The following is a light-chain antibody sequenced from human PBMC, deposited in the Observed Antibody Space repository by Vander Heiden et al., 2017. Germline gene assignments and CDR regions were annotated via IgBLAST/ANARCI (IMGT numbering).Light chain of an antibody. V-gene: IGLV3-1*01. CDR3: QAWDTTTVV. CDR1: KLGDKY. Sequence: SYELTQPPSMSVSPGQTATITCSGDKLGDKYAFWYQQRPGQSPVLVIYQDTKRPSGIPDRFSGSNSGNTATLTISGTQAMDEAYYYCQAWDTTTVVFGGGTKLTVL. CDR2: QDT. J-gene: IGLJ2*01.